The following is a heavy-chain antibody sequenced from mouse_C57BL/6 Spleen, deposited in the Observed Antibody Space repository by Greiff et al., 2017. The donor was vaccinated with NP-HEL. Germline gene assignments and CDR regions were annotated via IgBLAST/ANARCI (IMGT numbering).Heavy chain of an antibody. D-gene: IGHD1-1*01. CDR3: ATTVVPPGFDY. J-gene: IGHJ2*01. V-gene: IGHV1-85*01. CDR2: IYPRDGST. CDR1: GYTFTSYD. Sequence: QVQLKQSGPELVKPGASVKLSCKASGYTFTSYDINWVKQRPGQGLEWIGWIYPRDGSTKYNEKFKGKATLTVDTSSSTAYMELHSLTSEDSAVYFCATTVVPPGFDYWGQGTTRTVSS.